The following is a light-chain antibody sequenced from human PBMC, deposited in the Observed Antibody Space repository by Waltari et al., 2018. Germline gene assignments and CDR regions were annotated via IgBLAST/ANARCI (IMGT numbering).Light chain of an antibody. CDR1: QSISSW. CDR2: KAS. Sequence: DIQMTQSTSTLSPSVGDRVTSTCRASQSISSWLAWYQQKPGKAPKLLIYKASTLQSGVPSRFSGSGSGTDFTLTISSLQPDDFATYYCQQYHSYSYTFGQGTKLEIK. CDR3: QQYHSYSYT. J-gene: IGKJ2*01. V-gene: IGKV1-5*03.